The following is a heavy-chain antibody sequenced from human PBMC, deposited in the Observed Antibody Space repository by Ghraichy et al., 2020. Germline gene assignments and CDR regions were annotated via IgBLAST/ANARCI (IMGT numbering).Heavy chain of an antibody. D-gene: IGHD6-13*01. CDR3: ARLPLPRRAAVGDWYFDL. V-gene: IGHV3-48*01. Sequence: LSLTCEGSGFSFSDYSMIWVRLTPRKALEWVSYITGSSITIFYTDSVKGRFTISRDYAKNSLYLQMNSLRAEDTAVYYCARLPLPRRAAVGDWYFDLWGRGTLVTVSS. CDR1: GFSFSDYS. J-gene: IGHJ2*01. CDR2: ITGSSITI.